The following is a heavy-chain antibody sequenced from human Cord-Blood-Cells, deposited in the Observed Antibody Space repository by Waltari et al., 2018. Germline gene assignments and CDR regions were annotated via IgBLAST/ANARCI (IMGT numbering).Heavy chain of an antibody. CDR1: GYSFTSYW. CDR2: IYPGDSDT. V-gene: IGHV5-51*01. J-gene: IGHJ4*02. D-gene: IGHD1-26*01. Sequence: EVQLVQSGAEVKKPGESLKISCKGSGYSFTSYWTGWFRPVPGKGLEWMGIIYPGDSDTRYSPSFQGQVTISADKSISTAYLQWSSLKASDTAMYYCARHAMSYSGSYYALDYWGQGTLVTVSS. CDR3: ARHAMSYSGSYYALDY.